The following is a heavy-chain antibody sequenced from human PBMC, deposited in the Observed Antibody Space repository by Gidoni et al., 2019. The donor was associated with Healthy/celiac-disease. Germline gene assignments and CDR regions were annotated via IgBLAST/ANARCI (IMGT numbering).Heavy chain of an antibody. CDR1: GFTFSSYA. V-gene: IGHV3-23*01. CDR3: AKDALNYGDLLKHDAFDI. J-gene: IGHJ3*02. CDR2: ISGSGGST. Sequence: EVQLLESGGGLVQPGGSLRLSCAASGFTFSSYAMSWVRQAPGKGLEWVSAISGSGGSTYYADSVKGRFTISRDNSKNTLYLQMNSLRAEDTAVYYCAKDALNYGDLLKHDAFDIWGQGTMVTVSS. D-gene: IGHD4-17*01.